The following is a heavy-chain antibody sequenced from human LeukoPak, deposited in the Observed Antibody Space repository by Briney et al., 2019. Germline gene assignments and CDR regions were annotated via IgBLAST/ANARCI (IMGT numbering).Heavy chain of an antibody. D-gene: IGHD2-2*01. V-gene: IGHV3-30*18. CDR3: AKDHQLDY. CDR2: ISYDGSNK. J-gene: IGHJ4*02. Sequence: GRSLRLSCAASGFTFSSYGMHWVRQAPGKGLEWVAVISYDGSNKYYADSVKGRFTISRDNSKNTLYLQMNSLRAEDTAVYYCAKDHQLDYWGQGTLVTVSS. CDR1: GFTFSSYG.